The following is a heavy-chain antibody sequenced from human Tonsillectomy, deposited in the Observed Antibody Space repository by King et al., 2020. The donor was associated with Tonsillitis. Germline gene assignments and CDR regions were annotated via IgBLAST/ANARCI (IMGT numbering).Heavy chain of an antibody. V-gene: IGHV4-39*07. CDR3: ARFLYWFDP. J-gene: IGHJ5*02. Sequence: QLQESGPGLVKPSETLSLTCTVSGGSISSSTYYWGWIRQPPGQGLEWIGSVYYTGSTYYNPSLKSRVTISVDTSKNQFSLKLSSVTAADTAVYYCARFLYWFDPWGQGTLVTVSS. D-gene: IGHD3-10*01. CDR1: GGSISSSTYY. CDR2: VYYTGST.